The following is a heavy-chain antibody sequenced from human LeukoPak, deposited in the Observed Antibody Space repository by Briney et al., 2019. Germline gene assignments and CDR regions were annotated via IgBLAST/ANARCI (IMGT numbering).Heavy chain of an antibody. CDR3: ARDLGIAAAPPDY. CDR2: ISYDGSNK. D-gene: IGHD6-13*01. Sequence: GGSLRLSCAASGFTFSSYAMHWVRQAPGKGLEWVAVISYDGSNKYYADSVKGRFTISRDNSKNTLYLQMNSLRAEDTAVYYCARDLGIAAAPPDYWGQGTLVTVSS. V-gene: IGHV3-30-3*01. CDR1: GFTFSSYA. J-gene: IGHJ4*02.